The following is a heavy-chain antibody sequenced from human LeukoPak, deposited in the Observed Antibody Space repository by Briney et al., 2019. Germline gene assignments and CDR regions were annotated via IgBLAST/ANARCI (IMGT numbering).Heavy chain of an antibody. CDR1: GGSISSGGYY. CDR3: ARVPLTQYYYDSSGHIWSYYFDY. V-gene: IGHV4-31*03. J-gene: IGHJ4*02. D-gene: IGHD3-22*01. Sequence: SETLSLTCTVSGGSISSGGYYWSWIRQHPGKGLEWIGYIYYSGSTYYNPSLKSRVTISVDTSKNQFSLKLSSVTAADTAVYYCARVPLTQYYYDSSGHIWSYYFDYWGQGTLATVSS. CDR2: IYYSGST.